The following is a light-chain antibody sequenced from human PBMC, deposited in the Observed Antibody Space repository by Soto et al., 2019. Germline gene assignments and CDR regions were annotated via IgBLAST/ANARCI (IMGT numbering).Light chain of an antibody. CDR1: QSISNW. V-gene: IGKV1-5*01. J-gene: IGKJ1*01. Sequence: DIQMTQSPSTLSASVGDRVTITCRASQSISNWLAWYQQRPGQAPKLLIYDASSLESGVPSTFSGSASGTDFTLTISSLQPDDFETYYCQQYNSYPWTFGQGTKVEIK. CDR3: QQYNSYPWT. CDR2: DAS.